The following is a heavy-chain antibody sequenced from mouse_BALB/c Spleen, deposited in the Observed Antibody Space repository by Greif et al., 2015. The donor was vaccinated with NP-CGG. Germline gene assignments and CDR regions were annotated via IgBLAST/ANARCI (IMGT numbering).Heavy chain of an antibody. CDR3: GREGYGNSYAMDY. CDR2: INPYNGDT. Sequence: VQLQQPGPELVKPGASVKISCKASGYSFTGYFMNWVKQSHGKSLEWIGRINPYNGDTFYNQKFKGKATLTVDKSFSTAHMELLSLTSEDSAVYYCGREGYGNSYAMDYWGQGTSVTVSS. D-gene: IGHD2-10*02. J-gene: IGHJ4*01. CDR1: GYSFTGYF. V-gene: IGHV1-37*01.